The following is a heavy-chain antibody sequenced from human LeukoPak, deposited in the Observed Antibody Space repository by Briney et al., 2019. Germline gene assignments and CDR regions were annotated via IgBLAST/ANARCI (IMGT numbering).Heavy chain of an antibody. CDR1: GYTFTGYY. J-gene: IGHJ3*02. Sequence: ASVKVSCKASGYTFTGYYMHWVRQAPGQGLEWMGWINPNSGGTNYAQKFQGRVTMTRDASISTAYMELSRLRSDDTAVYYCARTYSSSSGRKFYAFDIWGQGTMVTVSS. CDR2: INPNSGGT. CDR3: ARTYSSSSGRKFYAFDI. D-gene: IGHD6-6*01. V-gene: IGHV1-2*02.